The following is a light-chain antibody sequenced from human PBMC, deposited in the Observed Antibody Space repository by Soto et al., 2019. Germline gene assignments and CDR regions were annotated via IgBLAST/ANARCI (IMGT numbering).Light chain of an antibody. J-gene: IGKJ4*01. CDR1: QSVSNYY. CDR3: QQYGSSPLT. V-gene: IGKV3-20*01. CDR2: GAS. Sequence: EIVLTQFSGTLSLSPGERATLSCRASQSVSNYYLAWYQQKPGQAPRLLIYGASNRATGIPDRFSGTGAGTDFTLTISRLEPEDFAVYYCQQYGSSPLTFGRGTKVDIK.